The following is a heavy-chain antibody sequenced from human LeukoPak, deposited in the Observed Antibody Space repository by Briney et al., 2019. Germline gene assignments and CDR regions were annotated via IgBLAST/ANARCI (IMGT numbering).Heavy chain of an antibody. D-gene: IGHD2-15*01. CDR3: ARDQGGPIDY. CDR2: IYTSGST. Sequence: SETLSLTCTVSGGSISSGSYYWSWIRQPAGKGLEWIGRIYTSGSTNYNPSLKSQVTISVDTSKNQFSLKLSSVTAADTAVYYCARDQGGPIDYWGQGTLVTVSS. J-gene: IGHJ4*02. CDR1: GGSISSGSYY. V-gene: IGHV4-61*02.